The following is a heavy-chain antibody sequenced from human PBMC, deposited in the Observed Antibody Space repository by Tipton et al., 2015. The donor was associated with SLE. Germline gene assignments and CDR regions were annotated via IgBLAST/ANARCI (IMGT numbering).Heavy chain of an antibody. Sequence: SLRLSCAASGFTVSSNYMSWVRQAPGKGLEWVSVIYSGGSTYYADSVKGRFTISRDSSKNTLYLQMNSLRAEDTAVYYCARDLVPNGHIDYWGQGTLVTVSS. V-gene: IGHV3-53*05. D-gene: IGHD2-8*01. J-gene: IGHJ4*02. CDR3: ARDLVPNGHIDY. CDR2: IYSGGST. CDR1: GFTVSSNY.